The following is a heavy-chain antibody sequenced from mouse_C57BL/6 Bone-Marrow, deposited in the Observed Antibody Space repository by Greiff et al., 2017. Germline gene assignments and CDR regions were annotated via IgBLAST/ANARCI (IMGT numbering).Heavy chain of an antibody. CDR2: IDPSDSET. D-gene: IGHD4-1*01. CDR1: GYTFTSYW. Sequence: QVHVKQPGAELVRPGSSVKLSCKASGYTFTSYWMHWVKQRPIQGLEWIGNIDPSDSETHYNQKFKDKATLTVDKSSSTAYMQLSSLTSEDSAVYYSARRDWDTVFDYWDQGTTLTVSA. J-gene: IGHJ2*01. V-gene: IGHV1-52*01. CDR3: ARRDWDTVFDY.